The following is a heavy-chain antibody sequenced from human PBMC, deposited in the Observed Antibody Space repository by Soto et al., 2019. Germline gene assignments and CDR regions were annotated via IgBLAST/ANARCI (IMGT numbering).Heavy chain of an antibody. CDR3: ARGSDYDLEFYYYMDV. D-gene: IGHD3-3*01. CDR1: GGSFSGYY. J-gene: IGHJ6*03. CDR2: INHSGST. V-gene: IGHV4-34*01. Sequence: SGTLSLTCAVYGGSFSGYYWSWIRQPPGKGLEWIGEINHSGSTNYNSSLKSRVTISVDTSKNQFSLRLSSTTAADTAVYYCARGSDYDLEFYYYMDVWGKGTTVTVSS.